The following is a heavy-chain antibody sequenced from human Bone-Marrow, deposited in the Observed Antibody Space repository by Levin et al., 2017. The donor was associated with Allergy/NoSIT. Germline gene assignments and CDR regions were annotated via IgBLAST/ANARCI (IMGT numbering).Heavy chain of an antibody. D-gene: IGHD3-22*01. Sequence: GGSLRLSCAASGFTVSSNYMSWVRQAPGKGLEWVSVIYSGGSTYYADSVKGRFTISRDNSKNTLYLQMNSLRAEDTAVYYCARDRSRSMYYYDYYYGMDVWGQGTTVTVSS. CDR1: GFTVSSNY. CDR3: ARDRSRSMYYYDYYYGMDV. J-gene: IGHJ6*02. CDR2: IYSGGST. V-gene: IGHV3-53*01.